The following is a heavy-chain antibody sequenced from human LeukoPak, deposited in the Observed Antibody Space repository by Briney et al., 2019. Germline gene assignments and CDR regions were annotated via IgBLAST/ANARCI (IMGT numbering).Heavy chain of an antibody. CDR3: ARDPPGYCSGGSCYSVGD. V-gene: IGHV3-53*01. J-gene: IGHJ4*02. Sequence: GGSLRLSCEASGFTVSSNYMSWVRQAPGKGLEWVSVIYSGGSTYYADSVKGRFTISRDNSKNTLYLQMNSLRAEDTAVYYCARDPPGYCSGGSCYSVGDWGQGTLVTVSS. D-gene: IGHD2-15*01. CDR2: IYSGGST. CDR1: GFTVSSNY.